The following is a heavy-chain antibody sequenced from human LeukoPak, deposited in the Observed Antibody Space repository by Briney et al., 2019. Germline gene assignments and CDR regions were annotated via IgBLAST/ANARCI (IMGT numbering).Heavy chain of an antibody. CDR1: GFTFSTYP. J-gene: IGHJ6*02. CDR2: ISYDGSDK. CDR3: ARDRVAVYCSGGNCQSRYYYYDMDV. Sequence: GGSLRLSCAASGFTFSTYPMHWVRQAPGKGLEGVASISYDGSDKVFPDSVKGRFAISRDNSNSTLYLQMNSLRPEDTAVYFCARDRVAVYCSGGNCQSRYYYYDMDVWGQGTTVTVSS. V-gene: IGHV3-30*09. D-gene: IGHD2-15*01.